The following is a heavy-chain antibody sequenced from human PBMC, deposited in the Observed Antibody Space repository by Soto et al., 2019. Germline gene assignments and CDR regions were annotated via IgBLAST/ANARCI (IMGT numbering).Heavy chain of an antibody. CDR1: GDSVTNDYFY. CDR3: AQDSYDYVSGTHHFAQN. D-gene: IGHD3-16*01. Sequence: PSETLSLTCTVSGDSVTNDYFYWSWIRQPPGKGLEWIGYIYYTGSTNYNPSLKSRVTISVDTSKDQFSLKLFSVTTADTAVYYCAQDSYDYVSGTHHFAQNWGRGTLVTVSS. V-gene: IGHV4-61*01. CDR2: IYYTGST. J-gene: IGHJ4*02.